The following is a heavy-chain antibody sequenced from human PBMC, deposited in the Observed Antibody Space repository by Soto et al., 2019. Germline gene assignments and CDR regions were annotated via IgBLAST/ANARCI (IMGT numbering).Heavy chain of an antibody. J-gene: IGHJ4*02. Sequence: QVQLVQSGAEVKKPGSSVKVSCKASGGTFSSYAITWVRQAPGQGLEWMGGIIPIFGTANYAQKFQGRVTITADESTSTAYTELSSLRSEDTAVYYCASRAQYSSSWYRGFDYWGQGTLVTVSS. CDR3: ASRAQYSSSWYRGFDY. V-gene: IGHV1-69*12. CDR2: IIPIFGTA. CDR1: GGTFSSYA. D-gene: IGHD6-13*01.